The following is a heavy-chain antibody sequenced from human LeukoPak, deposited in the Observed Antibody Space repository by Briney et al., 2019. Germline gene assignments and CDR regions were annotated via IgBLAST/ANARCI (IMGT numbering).Heavy chain of an antibody. CDR3: AKDKGDSSGWYSYYFDY. J-gene: IGHJ4*02. V-gene: IGHV3-9*01. Sequence: GRPLRLSCAASGFTFDDYAMHWVRQAPGKGLEWVSGISWNSGSIGYADSVKGRFTISRDNAKNSLYLQMNSLRAEDTALYYCAKDKGDSSGWYSYYFDYWGQGTLVTVSS. D-gene: IGHD6-19*01. CDR2: ISWNSGSI. CDR1: GFTFDDYA.